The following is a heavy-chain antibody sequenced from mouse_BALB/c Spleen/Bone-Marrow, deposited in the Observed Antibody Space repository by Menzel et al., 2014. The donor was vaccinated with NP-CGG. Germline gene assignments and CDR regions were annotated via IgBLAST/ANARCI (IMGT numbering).Heavy chain of an antibody. Sequence: VKLVESRPGLVAPSQSLSITCTVSGFSLTNFDVSWIRQPPETGLEWLGVIWTGGGTNYNSAFMSRLSISKDNSKSQVFLKMNSLQTDDTAIYYCVREGNYGNFAYWGQGTLVPVSA. CDR1: GFSLTNFD. V-gene: IGHV2-9-2*01. D-gene: IGHD2-1*01. CDR2: IWTGGGT. CDR3: VREGNYGNFAY. J-gene: IGHJ3*01.